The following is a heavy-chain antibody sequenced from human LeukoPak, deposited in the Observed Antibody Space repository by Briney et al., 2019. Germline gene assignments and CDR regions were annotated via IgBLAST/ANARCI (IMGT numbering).Heavy chain of an antibody. D-gene: IGHD3-22*01. V-gene: IGHV3-43*02. CDR2: INGHGGKT. CDR1: GFTFHDYA. CDR3: AKGMYYYDSSGYASAIDY. Sequence: GGSLRLSCAASGFTFHDYAMHWVRQAPGKGLELVSLINGHGGKTYYGDSGKGRFTISRDNSKNSLYLQMNSLRTEDTAFYYCAKGMYYYDSSGYASAIDYWGQGTLVTVSS. J-gene: IGHJ4*02.